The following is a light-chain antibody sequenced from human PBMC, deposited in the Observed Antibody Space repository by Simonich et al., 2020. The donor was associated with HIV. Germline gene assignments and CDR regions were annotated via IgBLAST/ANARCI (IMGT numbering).Light chain of an antibody. V-gene: IGKV4-1*01. CDR1: QSVLSSSNNKNY. Sequence: DIVMTQSPDSLAVSLGERATINCQSSQSVLSSSNNKNYLAWYQQKPGQPPNPLIYWASTRESGVPDRFSGSGSGTDFTLTINSLQAEDVAVYYCQQYYSTPQTFGQGTKVEIK. CDR2: WAS. J-gene: IGKJ1*01. CDR3: QQYYSTPQT.